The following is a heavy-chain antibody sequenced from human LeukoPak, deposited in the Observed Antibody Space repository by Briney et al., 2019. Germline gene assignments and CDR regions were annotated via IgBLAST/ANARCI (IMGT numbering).Heavy chain of an antibody. D-gene: IGHD5-18*01. J-gene: IGHJ4*02. CDR1: GFTFSSYT. CDR3: AKGSGYSYGYADY. CDR2: IRGSGGGT. V-gene: IGHV3-23*01. Sequence: GGSLRLSCAASGFTFSSYTMTWVRQAPGKGLEWVSGIRGSGGGTFYADSVKGRFTISRDNSKNTLYLRMNSLRAEDTAVYYCAKGSGYSYGYADYWGQGTLVTVSS.